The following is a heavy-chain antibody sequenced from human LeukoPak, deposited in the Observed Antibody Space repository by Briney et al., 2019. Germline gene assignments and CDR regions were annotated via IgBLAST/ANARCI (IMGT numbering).Heavy chain of an antibody. CDR2: IKQDGSEK. Sequence: PGGSLRLSCAASGFTFSSYWMSWVRQAPGKGLEWVANIKQDGSEKYYVDSVKGRFTISRDNAKNLLYLQMNGLTAEDTAVYYCARDLPPPSYYYGSAPWGQGTLVTVSS. D-gene: IGHD3-10*01. CDR1: GFTFSSYW. J-gene: IGHJ5*02. CDR3: ARDLPPPSYYYGSAP. V-gene: IGHV3-7*01.